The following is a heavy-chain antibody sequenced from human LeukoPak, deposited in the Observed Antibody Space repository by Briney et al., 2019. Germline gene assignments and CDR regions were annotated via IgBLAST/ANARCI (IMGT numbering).Heavy chain of an antibody. Sequence: PGGSLRLSCAASGFTFSSYSMNWVRQAPGKGLEWVSSISSSSSYIYYADSVKGRFTISRDNAKNSLYLQMNSLRAEDTAVYYCARVRYSSSRQPSADTYMDVWGKGTTVTVSS. CDR3: ARVRYSSSRQPSADTYMDV. CDR1: GFTFSSYS. D-gene: IGHD6-13*01. CDR2: ISSSSSYI. V-gene: IGHV3-21*01. J-gene: IGHJ6*03.